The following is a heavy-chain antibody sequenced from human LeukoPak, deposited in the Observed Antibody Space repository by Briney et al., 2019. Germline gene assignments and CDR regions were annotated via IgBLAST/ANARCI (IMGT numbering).Heavy chain of an antibody. Sequence: KPSETLSLTCTVSGGSISSSSYYWGWIRQPPGKGLEWIGSIYYSGSTYYNPSLKSRVTISADTSKNQFSLKLSSVTAADTAVYYCARRVAYCGGDYYHFDYWGQGTLVTVSS. D-gene: IGHD2-21*02. CDR1: GGSISSSSYY. CDR2: IYYSGST. CDR3: ARRVAYCGGDYYHFDY. V-gene: IGHV4-39*01. J-gene: IGHJ4*02.